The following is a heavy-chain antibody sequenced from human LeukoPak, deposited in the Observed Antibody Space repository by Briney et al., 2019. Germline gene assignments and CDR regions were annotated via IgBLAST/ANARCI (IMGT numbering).Heavy chain of an antibody. CDR2: INHSGST. D-gene: IGHD3-10*01. CDR1: GGSFSGYS. V-gene: IGHV4-34*01. J-gene: IGHJ4*02. CDR3: ARAPYYYGSGSYS. Sequence: PSETLSLTCAVYGGSFSGYSWSWIRQPPGKGLEWIGEINHSGSTNYNPSLKSRVTISVDTSKNQFSLKLSSVTAADTAVYYCARAPYYYGSGSYSWGQGTLVTVSS.